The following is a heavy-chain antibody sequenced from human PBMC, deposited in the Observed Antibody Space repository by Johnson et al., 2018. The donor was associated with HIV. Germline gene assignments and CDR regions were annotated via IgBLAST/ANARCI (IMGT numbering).Heavy chain of an antibody. D-gene: IGHD4-11*01. J-gene: IGHJ3*02. V-gene: IGHV3-30*18. CDR1: GFTFSNYG. CDR3: AKGWDPMTTVNTFAFDI. Sequence: QMLLVESGGGVVQPGGSRRLSCAASGFTFSNYGVHWVRQAPGKGLEWVAVISYDGSNKYYADSVKGRFTISRDNSKNTLYLQMNTLRAEDAAVYYCAKGWDPMTTVNTFAFDIWGQGTMVTVSS. CDR2: ISYDGSNK.